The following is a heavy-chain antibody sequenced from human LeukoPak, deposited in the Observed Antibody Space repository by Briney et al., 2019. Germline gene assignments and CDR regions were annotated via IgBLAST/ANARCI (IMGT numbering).Heavy chain of an antibody. CDR3: ARGLYYYDSSGYPEAFDI. CDR2: IGTAGDT. Sequence: GGSLRLSCAASGLTFSSYDMHWVRQATGKGLEWVSAIGTAGDTYYPGSVKGRFTISRENAKNSLYLQMNSLRAGDTAVYYRARGLYYYDSSGYPEAFDIWGQGTMVTVSS. D-gene: IGHD3-22*01. J-gene: IGHJ3*02. CDR1: GLTFSSYD. V-gene: IGHV3-13*01.